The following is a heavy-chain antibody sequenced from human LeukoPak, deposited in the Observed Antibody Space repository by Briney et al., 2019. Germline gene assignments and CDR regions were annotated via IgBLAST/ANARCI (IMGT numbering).Heavy chain of an antibody. Sequence: GGSLRLSCAASGFTFSSYWMNWARQAPGKGLEWVAVISHDGSNKYYADSVKGRFTISRDNSKNTLYVQMNSLRAEDTAVYYCAKENYYDTSATIDYWGQGTLVTVSS. J-gene: IGHJ4*02. D-gene: IGHD3-22*01. CDR2: ISHDGSNK. V-gene: IGHV3-30*18. CDR3: AKENYYDTSATIDY. CDR1: GFTFSSYW.